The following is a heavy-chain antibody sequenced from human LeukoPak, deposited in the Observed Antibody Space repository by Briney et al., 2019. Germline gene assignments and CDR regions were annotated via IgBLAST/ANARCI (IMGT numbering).Heavy chain of an antibody. D-gene: IGHD4-23*01. V-gene: IGHV4-59*01. CDR2: IYYSGNT. CDR3: ARSPTVALIDY. J-gene: IGHJ4*02. Sequence: SETLSLTCTVSGDSISSYFRSWIRQPPGKGLEWIGCIYYSGNTKYSPFLKSRVTISVDTSKNHFSLRLGSVTTADTAVYYCARSPTVALIDYWGQGTLVTVSS. CDR1: GDSISSYF.